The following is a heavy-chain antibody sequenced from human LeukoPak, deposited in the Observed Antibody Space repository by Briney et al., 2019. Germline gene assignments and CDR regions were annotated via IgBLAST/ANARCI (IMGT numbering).Heavy chain of an antibody. CDR3: AKLSYVADSSGYYLLAFDI. CDR2: MSDSGDST. CDR1: GFTFSSYG. D-gene: IGHD3-22*01. Sequence: GGSLRLSCAASGFTFSSYGMSWVRQAPGKGLEWVSAMSDSGDSTYYADSVKGRFTISRDNSKNTLYLQMNSLRAEDTAVYYCAKLSYVADSSGYYLLAFDIWGQGTMVTVSS. V-gene: IGHV3-23*01. J-gene: IGHJ3*02.